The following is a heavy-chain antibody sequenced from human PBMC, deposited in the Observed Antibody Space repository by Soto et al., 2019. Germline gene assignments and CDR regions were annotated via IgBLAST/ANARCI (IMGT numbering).Heavy chain of an antibody. J-gene: IGHJ6*02. CDR2: IIPIFGTA. Sequence: SVKVSCKASGGTFSSYAISWVRQAPGQGLEWMGGIIPIFGTANYAQKFQGRVTITADKSTSTAYMELSSLRSEDTAVYYCARLCPTRLNGMLFWSGPPLMDVWGQGTTVTVS. V-gene: IGHV1-69*06. D-gene: IGHD3-3*01. CDR3: ARLCPTRLNGMLFWSGPPLMDV. CDR1: GGTFSSYA.